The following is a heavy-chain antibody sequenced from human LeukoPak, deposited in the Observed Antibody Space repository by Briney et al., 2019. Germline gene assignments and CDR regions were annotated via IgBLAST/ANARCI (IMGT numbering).Heavy chain of an antibody. CDR1: GGSISSYY. V-gene: IGHV4-59*01. Sequence: SETLSLTCSVSGGSISSYYWNWIRQPPGKGLEWIGYIYYSGRTNYSPSLKSRVTISVDTSKNQFSLKLSSVTAADTAVYYCARIIAAAGTQWGQGTLVTVSS. CDR2: IYYSGRT. J-gene: IGHJ4*02. D-gene: IGHD6-13*01. CDR3: ARIIAAAGTQ.